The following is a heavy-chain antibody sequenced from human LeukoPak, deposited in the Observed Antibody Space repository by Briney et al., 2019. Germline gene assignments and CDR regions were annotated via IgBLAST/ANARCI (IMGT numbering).Heavy chain of an antibody. CDR3: ARDLDGYSYGYVDY. D-gene: IGHD5-18*01. V-gene: IGHV3-11*01. Sequence: GGSLRLSCAASGFTFSDYYMSWIRQAPGKGLEWVSYISSSGSTIYYADSVRGRFTISRDNAKNSLYLQMNSLRAKDTAVYYCARDLDGYSYGYVDYWGQGTLVTVSS. J-gene: IGHJ4*02. CDR1: GFTFSDYY. CDR2: ISSSGSTI.